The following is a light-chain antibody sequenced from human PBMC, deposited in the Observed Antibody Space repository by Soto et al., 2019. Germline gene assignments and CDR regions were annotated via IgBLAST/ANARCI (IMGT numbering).Light chain of an antibody. Sequence: DIQMTQSPSSLSASVGDRVTITCRASQTIDNYLNWFQQKPGNPPKLLIYAAAILQSGVPSRFSGRGSGTDFTRTISSLQPEDFATYYCQQTYNSPETFGPGTKVEI. J-gene: IGKJ1*01. CDR1: QTIDNY. CDR2: AAA. V-gene: IGKV1-39*01. CDR3: QQTYNSPET.